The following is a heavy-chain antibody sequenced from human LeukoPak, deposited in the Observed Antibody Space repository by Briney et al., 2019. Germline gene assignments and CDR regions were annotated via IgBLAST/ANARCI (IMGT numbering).Heavy chain of an antibody. V-gene: IGHV1-2*02. CDR1: GYTFTGYY. D-gene: IGHD1-1*01. CDR3: ARGGLERRGVYNWFDP. CDR2: INPNSGGT. Sequence: GASVKVSCKASGYTFTGYYMHWVRQAPGQGLEWMGWINPNSGGTNYAQKFQGRVTMTKDTSISTAYMELSRLRSDDTAVYYCARGGLERRGVYNWFDPWGQGTLVTVSS. J-gene: IGHJ5*02.